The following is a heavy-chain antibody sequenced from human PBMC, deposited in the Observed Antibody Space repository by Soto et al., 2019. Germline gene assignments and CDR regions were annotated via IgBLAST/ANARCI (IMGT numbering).Heavy chain of an antibody. J-gene: IGHJ6*02. CDR2: IIPIFGTA. Sequence: QVQLVQSGAEVKKPGSSVKVSCKASGGTFSSYAISWVRQAPGQGLEWMGGIIPIFGTANYAQKFQGRVSITADESTSADCMQLSRLGSEGRAVSYCAATKAYSSVGSGYYYGMGAWGQGTTVTV. CDR1: GGTFSSYA. D-gene: IGHD6-19*01. V-gene: IGHV1-69*12. CDR3: AATKAYSSVGSGYYYGMGA.